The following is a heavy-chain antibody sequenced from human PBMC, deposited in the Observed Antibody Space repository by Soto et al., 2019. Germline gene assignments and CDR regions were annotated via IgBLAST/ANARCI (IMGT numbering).Heavy chain of an antibody. J-gene: IGHJ5*02. Sequence: ASVKVSCKASGYTFTSYYMHWVRQAPGQGLEWMGRISANNGNTNYAQKLQGRVTMTTDTSTSTAYMELRSLRSDDTAVYYCARDGPGVATPSVDWFDPWGQGTLVTAPQ. CDR3: ARDGPGVATPSVDWFDP. CDR1: GYTFTSYY. CDR2: ISANNGNT. D-gene: IGHD5-12*01. V-gene: IGHV1-18*04.